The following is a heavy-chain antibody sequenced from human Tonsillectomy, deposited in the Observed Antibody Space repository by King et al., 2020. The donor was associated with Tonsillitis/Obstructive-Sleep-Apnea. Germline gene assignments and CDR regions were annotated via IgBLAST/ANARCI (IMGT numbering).Heavy chain of an antibody. J-gene: IGHJ2*01. V-gene: IGHV3-11*01. CDR2: ITSSGSTI. D-gene: IGHD6-13*01. CDR1: GFTFSDYY. CDR3: ARTRSSLFSSPLSWYFDL. Sequence: VQLVESGGGLVKPGGSLRLSCAASGFTFSDYYMSWIRQAPGKGLEWISYITSSGSTIYYADSVKGRFTISRDNAKNSLYLQMNSLRAEDTAVYYWARTRSSLFSSPLSWYFDLWGRGTLVTVSS.